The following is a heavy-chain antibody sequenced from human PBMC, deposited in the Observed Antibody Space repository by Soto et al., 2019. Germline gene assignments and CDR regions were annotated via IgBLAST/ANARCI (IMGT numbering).Heavy chain of an antibody. CDR2: IIPILGIA. Sequence: SVKVSCKASGGTFSSYTISWVRQAPGQGLEWMGGIIPILGIANYAQKFQGRVTITADKSTSTAYMELSSLRSEDTAVYYCARGHCSGGSCYSAQAPYYYYGMDVWGQGTTVTVSS. J-gene: IGHJ6*02. CDR3: ARGHCSGGSCYSAQAPYYYYGMDV. CDR1: GGTFSSYT. D-gene: IGHD2-15*01. V-gene: IGHV1-69*10.